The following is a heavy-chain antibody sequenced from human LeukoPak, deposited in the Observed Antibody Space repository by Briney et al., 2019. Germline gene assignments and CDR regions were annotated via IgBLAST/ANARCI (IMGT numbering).Heavy chain of an antibody. V-gene: IGHV3-20*04. CDR2: INWNGGST. CDR1: GITFGNYG. Sequence: PGGSLRLSCAASGITFGNYGLNWVRQVPGKGLEWVSGINWNGGSTNYADSMKGRFTISRDNAKNSLYLQMNSLRAEDTAVYYCTFQGIDYWGQGTLVTVSS. CDR3: TFQGIDY. J-gene: IGHJ4*02.